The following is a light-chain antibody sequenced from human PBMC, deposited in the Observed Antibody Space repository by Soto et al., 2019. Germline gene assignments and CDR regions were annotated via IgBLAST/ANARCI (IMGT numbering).Light chain of an antibody. Sequence: TLSVSPGERATLSCRASQSVNSALAWYQQKPGQVPRLIVYGASTRATGIPARFSGSGSGTEFTLTISSLQSEDFAVYYCQQYQYWAPTFGQGTKVDIK. V-gene: IGKV3-15*01. J-gene: IGKJ1*01. CDR3: QQYQYWAPT. CDR2: GAS. CDR1: QSVNSA.